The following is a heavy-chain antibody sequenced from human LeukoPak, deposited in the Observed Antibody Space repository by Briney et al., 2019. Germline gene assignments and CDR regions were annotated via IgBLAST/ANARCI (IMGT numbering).Heavy chain of an antibody. CDR3: AKVKPDYCGGDCYSPFDY. J-gene: IGHJ4*02. CDR1: GFTFSSHA. V-gene: IGHV3-23*01. D-gene: IGHD2-21*02. CDR2: ISGSGGST. Sequence: PGGSLRLSCAASGFTFSSHAMSWVRQAPGKGLEWVSAISGSGGSTYYADSVKGRFTISRDNSKNTLYLQMNSLRAEDTAVYYCAKVKPDYCGGDCYSPFDYWGQGTLVTVSS.